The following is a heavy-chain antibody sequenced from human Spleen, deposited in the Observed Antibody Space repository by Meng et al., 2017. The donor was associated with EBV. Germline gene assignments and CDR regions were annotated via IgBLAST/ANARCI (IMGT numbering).Heavy chain of an antibody. Sequence: QVQLQQWGAGLLKPSETLSLTCAVSGASFSGNYWSWIRQAPGKGLEWIGEKNPSGSPTYNPSLKSRVTISLDTSKNHLSLKLSSVTAADTAVYYCATHGSGSYSWFDPRGPGTMVTVSS. CDR3: ATHGSGSYSWFDP. CDR2: KNPSGSP. J-gene: IGHJ5*02. V-gene: IGHV4-34*01. D-gene: IGHD3-10*01. CDR1: GASFSGNY.